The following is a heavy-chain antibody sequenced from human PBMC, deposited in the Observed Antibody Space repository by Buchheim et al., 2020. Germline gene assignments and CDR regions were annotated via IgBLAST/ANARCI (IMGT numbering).Heavy chain of an antibody. D-gene: IGHD1-26*01. Sequence: EVQLLESGGGLVQPGGSLRLSCAASGFTFSSYAMSWVRQAPGKGLEWVSAISGSGGSTYYADSVKGRFTISRDNSKNTLYLQMNSLRDEDTAVYYCASPGNAYSGSYLVYFQHWGQGTL. CDR2: ISGSGGST. CDR1: GFTFSSYA. V-gene: IGHV3-23*01. J-gene: IGHJ1*01. CDR3: ASPGNAYSGSYLVYFQH.